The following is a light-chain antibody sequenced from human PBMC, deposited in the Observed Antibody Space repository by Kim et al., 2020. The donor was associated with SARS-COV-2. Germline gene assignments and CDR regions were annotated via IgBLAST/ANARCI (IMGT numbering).Light chain of an antibody. CDR1: QKIGGF. CDR3: QQIYDPPLT. Sequence: DIQMTQSPSSLSASVGDSVTITCRASQKIGGFLNWYQQKPGKAPNLLLFTSSTLQGGVPSRFSGSGSGADVTLTISSLQPEDSATYYCQQIYDPPLTFGGGTKVDIK. CDR2: TSS. J-gene: IGKJ4*01. V-gene: IGKV1-39*01.